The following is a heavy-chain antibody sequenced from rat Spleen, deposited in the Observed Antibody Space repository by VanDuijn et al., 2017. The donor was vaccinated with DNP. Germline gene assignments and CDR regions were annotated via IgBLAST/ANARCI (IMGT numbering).Heavy chain of an antibody. CDR3: ARHGDYAGYYHVWFAY. CDR2: ISHGGGNT. D-gene: IGHD1-12*03. CDR1: GFTFSNFD. J-gene: IGHJ3*01. V-gene: IGHV5-25*01. Sequence: EVQLVESGGGLVQPGRSLRLSCAASGFTFSNFDMAWVRQAPTKGLEWVASISHGGGNTYYRDSVKGRFTVSRDNAKSTLYLQMDSLRSEDAATYYCARHGDYAGYYHVWFAYWGQGTLVTVSS.